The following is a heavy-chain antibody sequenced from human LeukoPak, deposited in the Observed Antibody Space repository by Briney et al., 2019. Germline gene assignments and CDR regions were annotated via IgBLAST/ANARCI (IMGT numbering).Heavy chain of an antibody. CDR3: SRAQNEVGAKYYFDY. J-gene: IGHJ4*02. Sequence: GRSLRLSCTASGFTLGEYALNWVCQALGKGLEWVGFIRSKGHSRTTEYAASVEGRFTISRDDSKSIAYLQMNSLKTEDTAVYYCSRAQNEVGAKYYFDYWGQGTLVTVSS. CDR1: GFTLGEYA. D-gene: IGHD1-1*01. V-gene: IGHV3-49*04. CDR2: IRSKGHSRTT.